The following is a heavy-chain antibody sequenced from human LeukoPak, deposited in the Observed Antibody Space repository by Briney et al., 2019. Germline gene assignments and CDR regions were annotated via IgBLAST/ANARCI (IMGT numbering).Heavy chain of an antibody. CDR1: GFTFSSSA. D-gene: IGHD1-14*01. Sequence: GGSLRLSCAASGFTFSSSAMGWVRQAPGKGLEWVSSITGSGDYTYYVDSVKGRFTISRDNSKNTLYLQMNSLRAEDTAVYYCANKPAGFDPWGQGTLVTVSS. CDR2: ITGSGDYT. J-gene: IGHJ5*02. V-gene: IGHV3-23*01. CDR3: ANKPAGFDP.